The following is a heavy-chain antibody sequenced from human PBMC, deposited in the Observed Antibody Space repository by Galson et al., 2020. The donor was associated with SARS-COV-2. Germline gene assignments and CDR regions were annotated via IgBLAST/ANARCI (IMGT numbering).Heavy chain of an antibody. Sequence: GESLKISCAASRFTFRSYAMHWVRQAPGTGLAWVAVISYDGSNKYYADSVKGRFTISRDNSKNTLYLQMNSLRAEDTAVYYCARGYYDSSGHAFDIWGQGTMVTVSS. D-gene: IGHD3-22*01. J-gene: IGHJ3*02. V-gene: IGHV3-30*01. CDR2: ISYDGSNK. CDR1: RFTFRSYA. CDR3: ARGYYDSSGHAFDI.